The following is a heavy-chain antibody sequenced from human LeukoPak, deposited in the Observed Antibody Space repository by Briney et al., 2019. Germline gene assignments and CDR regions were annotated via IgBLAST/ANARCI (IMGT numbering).Heavy chain of an antibody. D-gene: IGHD2-15*01. CDR1: GGTFSNYA. V-gene: IGHV1-69*01. CDR2: IIPSFGTA. CDR3: KGGYCSGGTCYIRGFDL. J-gene: IGHJ5*02. Sequence: SVKVSCKASGGTFSNYAISWMRQAPGQGPEWMGGIIPSFGTANYAQKFEGSVNITADETTNIAYMELRSLRSEDAAVYCAKGGYCSGGTCYIRGFDLWGQGTLVTVSS.